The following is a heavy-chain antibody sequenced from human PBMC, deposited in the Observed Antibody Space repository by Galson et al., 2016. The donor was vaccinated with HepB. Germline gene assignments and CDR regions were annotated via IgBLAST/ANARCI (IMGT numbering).Heavy chain of an antibody. CDR2: TYYRTEWRY. Sequence: CAISGDSVSNNIDGWNWIRQSPSRGLEWLGRTYYRTEWRYDYATSLLSRISINPDTSKNQFSLHLNFVTPEDTGVYYCVKSVQLGRGLVTWGQGTLVTVSS. CDR3: VKSVQLGRGLVT. CDR1: GDSVSNNIDG. J-gene: IGHJ4*02. D-gene: IGHD2-2*01. V-gene: IGHV6-1*01.